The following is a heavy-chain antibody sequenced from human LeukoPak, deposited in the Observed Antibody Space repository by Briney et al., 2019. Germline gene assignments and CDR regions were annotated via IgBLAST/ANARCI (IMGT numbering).Heavy chain of an antibody. CDR2: IYYTGST. Sequence: SETLSLTCTVSGGSISTYYWSWVRQTPGKGLEWIGYIYYTGSTKYNPSLESRVTISVDTSKNQFSLKLSSVTAADTAVYYCAGRLWRRDGYNLSAFDIWGQGTMVTVSS. CDR1: GGSISTYY. V-gene: IGHV4-59*01. CDR3: AGRLWRRDGYNLSAFDI. J-gene: IGHJ3*02. D-gene: IGHD5-24*01.